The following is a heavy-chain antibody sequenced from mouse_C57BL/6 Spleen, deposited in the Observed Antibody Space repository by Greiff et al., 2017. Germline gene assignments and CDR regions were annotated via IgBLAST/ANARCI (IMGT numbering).Heavy chain of an antibody. CDR3: ARNETRGFAY. Sequence: VQLQQPGAELVKPGASVKMSCKASGYTFTSYWITWVKQRPGQGLEWIGDIYPGSGSTNYNEKFKSTATLTVDTSSSTAYMPLSSLTSEYSAVYYCARNETRGFAYWGQGTLVTVSA. CDR2: IYPGSGST. V-gene: IGHV1-55*01. D-gene: IGHD3-3*01. J-gene: IGHJ3*01. CDR1: GYTFTSYW.